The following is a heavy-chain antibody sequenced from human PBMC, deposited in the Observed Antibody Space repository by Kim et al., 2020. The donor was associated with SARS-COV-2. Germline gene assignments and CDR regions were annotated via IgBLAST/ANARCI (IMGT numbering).Heavy chain of an antibody. Sequence: GGSPRLSCAASGFTFSNYAMTWVRQVPGKGLEWVPAISGSGGSTYYADSVKGRFTISRDNSKNTLYLQMNSLRAEDTAVYYCAKDEVTMVRGVMPIWGQGTLVTVSS. V-gene: IGHV3-23*01. CDR2: ISGSGGST. D-gene: IGHD3-10*01. CDR1: GFTFSNYA. CDR3: AKDEVTMVRGVMPI. J-gene: IGHJ4*02.